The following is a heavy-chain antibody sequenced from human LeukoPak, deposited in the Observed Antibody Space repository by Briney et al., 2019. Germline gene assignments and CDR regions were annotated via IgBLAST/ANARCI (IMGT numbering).Heavy chain of an antibody. CDR2: IYYSGST. CDR3: ARGNYYDSSGYYWGRDDY. D-gene: IGHD3-22*01. J-gene: IGHJ4*02. CDR1: GGSISSSSYY. V-gene: IGHV4-39*06. Sequence: SETLSLTCTVSGGSISSSSYYWGWIRQPPGKGLEWIGSIYYSGSTYYNPSLKSRVTISVDTSKNQFTLKLSSVTAADTAVYYCARGNYYDSSGYYWGRDDYWGQGTLVTVSS.